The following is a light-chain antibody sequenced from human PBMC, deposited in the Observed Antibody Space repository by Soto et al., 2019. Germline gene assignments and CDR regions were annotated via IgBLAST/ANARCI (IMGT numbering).Light chain of an antibody. CDR1: SSDVGGYNY. Sequence: QSVLTQPASGSGSPGQSITISCTGTSSDVGGYNYVSWYQQHPGKAPKLMIYDVSNRPSGFSNRFSGSKSGNTASLTISGLQAEDEADYYCSSYTSSSTLVFGTGTKVTVL. J-gene: IGLJ1*01. CDR3: SSYTSSSTLV. V-gene: IGLV2-14*01. CDR2: DVS.